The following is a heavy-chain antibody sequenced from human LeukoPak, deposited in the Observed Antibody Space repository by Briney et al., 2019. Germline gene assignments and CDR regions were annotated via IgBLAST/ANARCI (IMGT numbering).Heavy chain of an antibody. V-gene: IGHV3-30*04. J-gene: IGHJ4*02. CDR3: ARASTRYGSRRSLDSDY. Sequence: PGRSLRLSCVASAFTFSSYAMHWVRQAPGKGLEWVAVISYDESNKYYADSVKGRFTISRDNSKNTLHLQMNSLRAEDTAVYYCARASTRYGSRRSLDSDYWGQGTLVTVSS. CDR2: ISYDESNK. D-gene: IGHD3-10*01. CDR1: AFTFSSYA.